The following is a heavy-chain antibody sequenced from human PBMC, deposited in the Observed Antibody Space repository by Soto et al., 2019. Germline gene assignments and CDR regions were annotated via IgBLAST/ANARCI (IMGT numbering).Heavy chain of an antibody. CDR2: INAGNGNT. J-gene: IGHJ6*02. V-gene: IGHV1-3*01. CDR3: ARSIAARLYYFYGMDV. CDR1: GYTFITYA. D-gene: IGHD6-6*01. Sequence: ASVKVSCKASGYTFITYAIYWVRQAPGQRLEWMGWINAGNGNTKYSQKFQGRVTITRDTSARTAYTELRSLQSEDTAVYYCARSIAARLYYFYGMDVWGQGTTVTVSS.